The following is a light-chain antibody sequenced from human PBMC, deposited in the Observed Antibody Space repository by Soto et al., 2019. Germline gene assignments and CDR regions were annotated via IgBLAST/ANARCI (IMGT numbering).Light chain of an antibody. J-gene: IGKJ4*01. Sequence: DIQMTQSPSSVSASVGDRVTITCRASQSISSWLAGYQKKPGKAPKLLIDAASSLQSGGPSRFSGSGSGTAFPLTISMRQDEDFANYYGQRGNSFPHTFGGGTKVEIK. CDR1: QSISSW. CDR2: AAS. V-gene: IGKV1-12*01. CDR3: QRGNSFPHT.